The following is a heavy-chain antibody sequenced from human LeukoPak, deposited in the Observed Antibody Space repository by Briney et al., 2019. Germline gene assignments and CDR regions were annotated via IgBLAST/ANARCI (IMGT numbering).Heavy chain of an antibody. Sequence: SVRLSCAASGFTFSSYGMHWVRQAPGKGLEWVAFIRPDGGDKYYADSVKGRLTISRDNSRNILYLQMNSLTAEDTAVYYCAKDSSWSFDYWGQGTLVTVSS. CDR3: AKDSSWSFDY. CDR1: GFTFSSYG. V-gene: IGHV3-30*02. D-gene: IGHD6-13*01. CDR2: IRPDGGDK. J-gene: IGHJ4*02.